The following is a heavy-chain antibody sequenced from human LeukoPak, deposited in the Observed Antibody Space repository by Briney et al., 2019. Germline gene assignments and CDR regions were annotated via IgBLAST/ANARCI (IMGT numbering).Heavy chain of an antibody. CDR1: GGTFSSYA. J-gene: IGHJ4*02. CDR2: IIPIFGTA. V-gene: IGHV1-69*01. Sequence: SVKVSCKASGGTFSSYAISWVQQAPGQGLEWMGGIIPIFGTANYAQKFQGRVTITADESTSTAYMELSSLRSEDTAVYYCARGLPGYSSGWPFDYWGQGTLVTVSS. D-gene: IGHD6-19*01. CDR3: ARGLPGYSSGWPFDY.